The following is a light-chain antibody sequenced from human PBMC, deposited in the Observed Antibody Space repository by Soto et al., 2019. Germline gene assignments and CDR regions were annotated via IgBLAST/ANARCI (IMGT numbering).Light chain of an antibody. CDR2: GES. CDR1: QRVSSSY. CDR3: QQDYNLLWT. V-gene: IGKV3D-7*01. J-gene: IGKJ1*01. Sequence: PGERVTLSCRASQRVSSSYLTWYQQKPGQAPRLLIYGESTRATSIPARFSGSGSGTDFTLTISSLQPEDFAVYYCQQDYNLLWTFGQGTKVEIK.